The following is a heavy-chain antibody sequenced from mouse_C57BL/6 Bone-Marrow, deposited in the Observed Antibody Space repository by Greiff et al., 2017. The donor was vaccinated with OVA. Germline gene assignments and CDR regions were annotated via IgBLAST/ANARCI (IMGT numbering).Heavy chain of an antibody. D-gene: IGHD1-1*01. CDR2: IDPSDSYT. CDR3: ARISLTTVVAYYFDY. J-gene: IGHJ2*01. V-gene: IGHV1-50*01. CDR1: GYTFTSYW. Sequence: VQLQQPGAELVKPGASVKLSCKASGYTFTSYWMQWVKQRPGQGLEWIGEIDPSDSYTNYNQKFKGTATLTVDTSSSTAYMQLSSLTSEDSAVYYCARISLTTVVAYYFDYWGQGTTLTVSS.